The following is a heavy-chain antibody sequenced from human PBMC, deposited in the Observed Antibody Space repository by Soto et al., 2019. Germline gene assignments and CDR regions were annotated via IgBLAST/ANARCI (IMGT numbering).Heavy chain of an antibody. CDR2: IFPLTDIP. CDR3: ARGPLVVLNYFES. Sequence: SVKVSCKASGYTFTSYGISWVRQAPGQGLEWMGSIFPLTDIPDYAQNFQARLTISADKSTSTAYMELSSLTSDDTAMYFCARGPLVVLNYFESWGQGTLVTVSS. V-gene: IGHV1-69*04. CDR1: GYTFTSYG. J-gene: IGHJ4*02.